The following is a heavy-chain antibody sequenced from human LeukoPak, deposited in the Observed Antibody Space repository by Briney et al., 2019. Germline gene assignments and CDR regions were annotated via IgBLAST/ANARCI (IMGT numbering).Heavy chain of an antibody. V-gene: IGHV3-7*04. J-gene: IGHJ4*02. CDR2: IKEDGSENK. CDR3: ARGGYRYEY. Sequence: GGSLRLSCAASGFTFSSYWMSWVRQAPGKGLEWVANIKEDGSENKYNEDFVKGRFTISRDNTKKSLYLQMNSLRAEDTAMYYCARGGYRYEYWGQGTLVTVSS. D-gene: IGHD5-12*01. CDR1: GFTFSSYW.